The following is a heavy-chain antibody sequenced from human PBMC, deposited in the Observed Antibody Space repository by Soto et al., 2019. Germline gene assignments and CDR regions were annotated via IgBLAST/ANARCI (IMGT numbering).Heavy chain of an antibody. D-gene: IGHD2-15*01. CDR3: AKLGSRRDSQNGY. Sequence: GGSLRLSCAASGFTFSSYGMHWVRQAPGKGLEWVAVISYDGSNKYYADSVKGRFTISRDNSKNTLYLQMNSLRAEDTAVYYCAKLGSRRDSQNGYWGQGTLVTVSS. J-gene: IGHJ4*02. CDR1: GFTFSSYG. CDR2: ISYDGSNK. V-gene: IGHV3-30*18.